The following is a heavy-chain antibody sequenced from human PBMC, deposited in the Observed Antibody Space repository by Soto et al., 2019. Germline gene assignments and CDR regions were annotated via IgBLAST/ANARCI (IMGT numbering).Heavy chain of an antibody. CDR1: GVSISNYY. CDR2: LSTSGST. V-gene: IGHV4-4*07. CDR3: RRDFDY. D-gene: IGHD6-6*01. Sequence: KTSETLSLTCTVSGVSISNYYWSWIRQPAGKGLEWIGRLSTSGSTNYNPSLKSRVTMSLDTSKNQFSLMLNSVTAADTAVYYCRRDFDYWGQGTLVTVSS. J-gene: IGHJ4*02.